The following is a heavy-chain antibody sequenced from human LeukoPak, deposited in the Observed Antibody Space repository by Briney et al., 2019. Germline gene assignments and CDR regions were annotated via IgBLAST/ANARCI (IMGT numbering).Heavy chain of an antibody. D-gene: IGHD1-26*01. Sequence: GSLRLSCAASGFTFSDHYMDWVRQPPGKGLEWIGYIHYGGNTNYNPSLKSRVTISFDTSKNQFSLNLISATAADTAVYYCARLPGGYWGQRTLVIVSS. CDR2: IHYGGNT. CDR1: GFTFSDHY. CDR3: ARLPGGY. J-gene: IGHJ4*02. V-gene: IGHV4-34*01.